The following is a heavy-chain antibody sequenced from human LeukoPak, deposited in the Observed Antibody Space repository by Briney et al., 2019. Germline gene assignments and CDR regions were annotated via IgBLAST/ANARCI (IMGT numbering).Heavy chain of an antibody. CDR3: ARATDFDY. Sequence: SETLSLTCPVSGGSISSYYWSWIRQPPGKGLEWIGYIYTSGSTNYNPSLKSRVTISVDTSKNQFSLKLSSVTAADTAVYYCARATDFDYWGQGTLVTVSS. V-gene: IGHV4-4*09. CDR2: IYTSGST. J-gene: IGHJ4*02. CDR1: GGSISSYY.